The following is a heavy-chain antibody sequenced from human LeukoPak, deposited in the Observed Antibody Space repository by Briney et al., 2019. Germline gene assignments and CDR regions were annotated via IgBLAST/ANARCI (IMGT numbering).Heavy chain of an antibody. CDR3: ARAQYGTYAFDV. D-gene: IGHD3/OR15-3a*01. J-gene: IGHJ3*01. V-gene: IGHV4-59*01. CDR2: MYYSGST. Sequence: SETLSLTCTVSGGSISSYYWSWIRQPPGKGLGWIGSMYYSGSTNYNPSLKSRVTISVDTSKNQFSLKLSSVTAADTAVYYCARAQYGTYAFDVWGQGTMVTVSS. CDR1: GGSISSYY.